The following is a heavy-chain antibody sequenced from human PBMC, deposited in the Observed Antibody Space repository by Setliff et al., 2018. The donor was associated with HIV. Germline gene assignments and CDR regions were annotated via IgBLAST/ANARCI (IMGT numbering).Heavy chain of an antibody. Sequence: VKVSCKTSGGTFSSYGISWVRQAPGQGLEWMGGIIPMFGTGFYAQKFQGRVTMTTDESRSTAYMELSSLSSEDTAVFYCARVGHSSSYHYYGMDVWGQGTTVTVSS. CDR2: IIPMFGTG. CDR3: ARVGHSSSYHYYGMDV. V-gene: IGHV1-69*05. J-gene: IGHJ6*02. D-gene: IGHD6-13*01. CDR1: GGTFSSYG.